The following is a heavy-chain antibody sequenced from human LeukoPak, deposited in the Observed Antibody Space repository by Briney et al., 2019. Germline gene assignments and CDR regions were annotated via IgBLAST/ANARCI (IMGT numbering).Heavy chain of an antibody. Sequence: PGGSLRLSCAASGFTFSSYWMHWVRQAPGKGLVWVSRINSDWGSTSYADSVKGRFTISRDNAKNTLYLQMNSLRAEDTAVYYCAREPDYYYGMDVWGKGTTVTVSS. J-gene: IGHJ6*04. V-gene: IGHV3-74*01. D-gene: IGHD1-14*01. CDR1: GFTFSSYW. CDR2: INSDWGST. CDR3: AREPDYYYGMDV.